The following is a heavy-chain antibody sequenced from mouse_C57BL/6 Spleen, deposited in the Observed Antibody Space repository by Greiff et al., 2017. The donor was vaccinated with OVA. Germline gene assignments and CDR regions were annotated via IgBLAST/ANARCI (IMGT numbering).Heavy chain of an antibody. Sequence: VQLQQSGPELVKPGASVKISCKASGYTFTDYYMNWVKQSHGKSLEWIGDINPNNGGTSYNQKFKGKATLTVDKSSSTAYMELRSLTSEDSAVYYSARNYYYGLGAMDDWGQGTSVTVSS. J-gene: IGHJ4*01. CDR2: INPNNGGT. CDR3: ARNYYYGLGAMDD. D-gene: IGHD1-1*01. V-gene: IGHV1-26*01. CDR1: GYTFTDYY.